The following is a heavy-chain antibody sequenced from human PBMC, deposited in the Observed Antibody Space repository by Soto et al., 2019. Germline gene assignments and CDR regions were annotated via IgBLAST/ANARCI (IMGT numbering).Heavy chain of an antibody. CDR1: GFSFSSFE. Sequence: PGGSLRLSCAASGFSFSSFEMNWVRQAPGKGLEWISYISSGGGTIYYADSVKGRFTISRDNAKNSLYLQMDSLRAEDTAVYYCARDGPRYNGFDFDYWGQGTLVTVSS. CDR3: ARDGPRYNGFDFDY. J-gene: IGHJ4*02. D-gene: IGHD5-12*01. V-gene: IGHV3-48*03. CDR2: ISSGGGTI.